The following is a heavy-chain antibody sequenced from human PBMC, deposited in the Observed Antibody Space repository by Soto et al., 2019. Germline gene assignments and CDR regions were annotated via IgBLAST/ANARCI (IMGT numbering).Heavy chain of an antibody. D-gene: IGHD2-21*01. CDR1: GFTFSSYS. CDR3: ARNSLSQIYAHLPHFDY. V-gene: IGHV3-48*01. J-gene: IGHJ4*02. Sequence: PGGSLRLSCAASGFTFSSYSMNWVRQAPGKGLEWVSYISSSSSTIYYADSVKGRFTISRDNAKNSLYLQMNSLRAEDTAVYYCARNSLSQIYAHLPHFDYWGQGTLVTVSS. CDR2: ISSSSSTI.